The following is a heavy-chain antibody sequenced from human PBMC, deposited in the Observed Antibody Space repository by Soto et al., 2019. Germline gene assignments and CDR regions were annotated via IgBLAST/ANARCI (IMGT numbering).Heavy chain of an antibody. CDR3: ARDASSTGYYDSYYYYGLEV. V-gene: IGHV3-7*03. D-gene: IGHD3-22*01. J-gene: IGHJ6*02. Sequence: ESGGGLVQPGGSLRLSCVASGFSFRGFTFSHYWMSWVRQAPGKGLEWVANIKQDGSEEHYVDSVKGRFTISRDNAMHSLYLQMNDLRAEDTAVYYCARDASSTGYYDSYYYYGLEVWGHGTTVTVSS. CDR1: GFSFRGFTFSHYW. CDR2: IKQDGSEE.